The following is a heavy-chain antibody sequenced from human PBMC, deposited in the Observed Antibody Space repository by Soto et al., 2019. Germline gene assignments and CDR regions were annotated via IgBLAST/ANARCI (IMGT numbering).Heavy chain of an antibody. CDR2: IYYSGST. V-gene: IGHV4-31*03. CDR1: GGSVSSNIYY. D-gene: IGHD3-22*01. CDR3: ARGYDYDSGGYLFDY. Sequence: ASETLSLTCSVSGGSVSSNIYYWTWIHQHPGKGPEWIGHIYYSGSTYYNPSLKSRVTISLDMSKNQFSLKLTSVSAADTAVYYCARGYDYDSGGYLFDYWGQGTLVTVSS. J-gene: IGHJ4*02.